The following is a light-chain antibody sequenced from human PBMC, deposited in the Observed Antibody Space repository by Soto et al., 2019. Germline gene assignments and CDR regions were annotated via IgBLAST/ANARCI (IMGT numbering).Light chain of an antibody. V-gene: IGKV3-20*01. CDR2: RAF. CDR3: QQYGSSGT. CDR1: QSVARD. Sequence: IVLTQSPGTLSLSPGETATLSCRASQSVARDLSWYQQKPGQAPRLLISRAFIGATDIPDRFSGSGSGTDFTLTINRLEPEDSAVYYCQQYGSSGTFGQGTKVDIK. J-gene: IGKJ1*01.